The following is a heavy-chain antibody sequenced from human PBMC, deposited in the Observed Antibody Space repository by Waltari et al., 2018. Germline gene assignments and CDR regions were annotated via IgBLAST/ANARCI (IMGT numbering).Heavy chain of an antibody. V-gene: IGHV3-23*01. CDR3: ARVHSLGQYDTSGAESNFDH. CDR1: GFSFRSFG. D-gene: IGHD3-22*01. CDR2: MGAFTST. Sequence: EVQLLESGGGLVQPGGSLRLSCAASGFSFRSFGMSWVRQAPGKGLGWGSAMGAFTSTYYADSVKGRFTISRDNSKNTLFLQMNSLRAEDTAIYYCARVHSLGQYDTSGAESNFDHWGQGALVTVSS. J-gene: IGHJ4*02.